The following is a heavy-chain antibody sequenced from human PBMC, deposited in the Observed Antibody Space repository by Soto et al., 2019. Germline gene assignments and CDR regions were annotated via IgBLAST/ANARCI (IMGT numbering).Heavy chain of an antibody. D-gene: IGHD7-27*01. V-gene: IGHV4-4*02. CDR3: ARTSTGDLYYLDV. CDR1: GGSISSNNW. CDR2: IFHSGST. Sequence: SETLSLTCAVSGGSISSNNWWSWVRQPPGKGLEWIGEIFHSGSTNYNPSLQSRVTISVDKSKNQFSLKLSSVTAADTAVYYCARTSTGDLYYLDVWGMGTLVTVYS. J-gene: IGHJ4*02.